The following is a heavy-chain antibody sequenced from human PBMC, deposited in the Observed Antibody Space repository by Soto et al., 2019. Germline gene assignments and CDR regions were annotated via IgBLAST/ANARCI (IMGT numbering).Heavy chain of an antibody. J-gene: IGHJ4*02. CDR1: EFTVTYAW. Sequence: PGGSLRLSCAASEFTVTYAWMSWVRQAPGKGLEWVGRIKSKTDGGTTDYAAPVKGRFTISRDESQNTLYLQMNSLKTEDTAVYYCTSLYYGHWGQGTLVTVSS. CDR3: TSLYYGH. V-gene: IGHV3-15*01. CDR2: IKSKTDGGTT. D-gene: IGHD3-16*02.